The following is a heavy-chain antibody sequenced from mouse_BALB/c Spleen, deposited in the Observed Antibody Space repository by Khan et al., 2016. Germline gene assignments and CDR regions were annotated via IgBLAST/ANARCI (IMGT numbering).Heavy chain of an antibody. V-gene: IGHV4-1*02. CDR2: INPDRSTL. J-gene: IGHJ3*01. CDR3: ARNGNYWLAY. CDR1: GFDFSRYW. D-gene: IGHD2-1*01. Sequence: EVKLLESGGGLVQPGGSLKLSCAASGFDFSRYWMSWVRQAPGKGLEWLGEINPDRSTLTYTPSLQDKFIISSDNAINMLYLPMSKVRSEVTALYYCARNGNYWLAYWGQGTLVTVAA.